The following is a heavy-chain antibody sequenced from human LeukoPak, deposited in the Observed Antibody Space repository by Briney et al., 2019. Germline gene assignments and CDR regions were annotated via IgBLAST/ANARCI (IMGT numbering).Heavy chain of an antibody. J-gene: IGHJ4*02. CDR3: ARGWDCSGGGCNSGVPHFDY. CDR2: INRAGST. CDR1: GGSFGGYF. D-gene: IGHD2-15*01. V-gene: IGHV4-34*01. Sequence: SETLSLTCGVSGGSFGGYFWSWIRQSPGSGLEWIGEINRAGSTNYNPSLKSRVTMFMDVSKNHLFLNLTPVTAADTAVYYCARGWDCSGGGCNSGVPHFDYWGQGTLVTVSS.